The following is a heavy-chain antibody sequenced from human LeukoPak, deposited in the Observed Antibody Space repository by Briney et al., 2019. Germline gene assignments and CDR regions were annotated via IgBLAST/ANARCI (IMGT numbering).Heavy chain of an antibody. CDR1: GYTFTSYG. J-gene: IGHJ3*02. Sequence: GASVKVSCKASGYTFTSYGFSWVRQAPGQGLEWMGWISGYNGNTNFVQKFQGRVTMTTDTSTSTAYMELRSLRSDDTAVYYCARDMVRGIPYAFDIWGQVTMVTVSS. D-gene: IGHD3-10*01. CDR2: ISGYNGNT. CDR3: ARDMVRGIPYAFDI. V-gene: IGHV1-18*01.